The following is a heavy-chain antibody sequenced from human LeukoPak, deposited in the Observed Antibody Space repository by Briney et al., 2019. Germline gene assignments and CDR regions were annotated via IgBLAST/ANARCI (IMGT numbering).Heavy chain of an antibody. CDR1: GYTFTGYY. CDR3: ARLWVTGPHIDY. CDR2: INPNSGGT. Sequence: ASVKVSCKASGYTFTGYYMHWVRQAPGQGLEWMGWINPNSGGTNYAQEFQGRVTMTRDTSISTAYMELSRLRSDDTAVYYCARLWVTGPHIDYWGQGTLVTVSS. J-gene: IGHJ4*02. V-gene: IGHV1-2*02. D-gene: IGHD5-18*01.